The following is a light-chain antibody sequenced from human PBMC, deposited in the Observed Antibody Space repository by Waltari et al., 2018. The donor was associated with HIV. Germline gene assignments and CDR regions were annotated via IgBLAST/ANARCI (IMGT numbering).Light chain of an antibody. CDR3: QQRGTWPPVT. CDR2: ETS. Sequence: ELVLTQSPATLSVSPGERAILSYRASQSVSRHLAWYQQKSGQAPRLPIYETSTRAAGTPGRFTGSGSGTDFALTITGVEPADVAVYYCQQRGTWPPVTFGGGTKVEI. V-gene: IGKV3-11*01. J-gene: IGKJ4*01. CDR1: QSVSRH.